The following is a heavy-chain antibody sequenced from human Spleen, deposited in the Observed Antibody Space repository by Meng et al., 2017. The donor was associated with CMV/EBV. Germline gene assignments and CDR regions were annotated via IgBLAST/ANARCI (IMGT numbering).Heavy chain of an antibody. J-gene: IGHJ4*02. CDR3: AKGQVDERSSGYSSFERLVY. D-gene: IGHD3-22*01. Sequence: GGSLRLSCAASGFTFSSYEMNWVRQAPGKGLEWVSYISSSGSTIYYADSVKGRFTISRDNSKNTLNLQMNSLRAEDTAVYYCAKGQVDERSSGYSSFERLVYWGQGTLVTVSS. CDR2: ISSSGSTI. V-gene: IGHV3-48*03. CDR1: GFTFSSYE.